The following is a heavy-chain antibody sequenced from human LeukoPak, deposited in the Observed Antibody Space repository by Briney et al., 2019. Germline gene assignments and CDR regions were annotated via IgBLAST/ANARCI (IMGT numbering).Heavy chain of an antibody. CDR2: ISSSSSYI. CDR3: AKASAMIVVVSKHFDY. V-gene: IGHV3-21*04. J-gene: IGHJ4*02. Sequence: GGSLRLSCAASGFTFSSYSMNWVRQAPGKGLEWVSSISSSSSYIYYADSVKGRFTISRDNSKNTLYLQMNSLRAEDTAVYYCAKASAMIVVVSKHFDYWGQGTLVTVSS. D-gene: IGHD3-22*01. CDR1: GFTFSSYS.